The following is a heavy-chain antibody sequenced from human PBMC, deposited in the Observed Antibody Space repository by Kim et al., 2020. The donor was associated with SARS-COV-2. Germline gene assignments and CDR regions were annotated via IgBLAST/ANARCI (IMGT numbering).Heavy chain of an antibody. CDR2: INGGGGAT. V-gene: IGHV3-23*01. CDR1: GFIFSNYA. D-gene: IGHD3-16*02. CDR3: VKGSGYHQTSDYFDY. J-gene: IGHJ4*02. Sequence: GGSLRLSCAASGFIFSNYAMNWVRLAPGKGPEWVSGINGGGGATYYADSVKGQFIISRDNPANILHLEMKNLRVNDTALYFCVKGSGYHQTSDYFDYWGQGTLVTVSS.